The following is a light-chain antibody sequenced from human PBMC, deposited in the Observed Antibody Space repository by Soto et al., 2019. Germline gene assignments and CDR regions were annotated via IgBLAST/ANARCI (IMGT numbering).Light chain of an antibody. CDR2: KAS. J-gene: IGKJ1*01. CDR3: QQSSSLWT. Sequence: DIQMTQSPSTLSASIGDRVTITCRASQSIGHWLAWYQQKPGKAPKALIYKASTLESGVPSRFSGSGSGTEFTLTISSLQPDDFATYYCQQSSSLWTFGQGTKVEIK. CDR1: QSIGHW. V-gene: IGKV1-5*03.